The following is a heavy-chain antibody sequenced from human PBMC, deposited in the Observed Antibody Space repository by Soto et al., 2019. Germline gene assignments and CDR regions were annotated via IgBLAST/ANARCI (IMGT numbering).Heavy chain of an antibody. CDR3: ARELALKNYYFYYGMDV. CDR2: ISYDGSNK. J-gene: IGHJ6*02. V-gene: IGHV3-30-3*01. D-gene: IGHD3-3*02. CDR1: GFTFNSYA. Sequence: ESGGGVVQPGRSLRLSSAASGFTFNSYAMHWVRQAPGKGLEWLAVISYDGSNKYYADSVKGRFTISRDNSKNTVYLQMNSLRAEDTAVYYCARELALKNYYFYYGMDVWGQGTTVTVSS.